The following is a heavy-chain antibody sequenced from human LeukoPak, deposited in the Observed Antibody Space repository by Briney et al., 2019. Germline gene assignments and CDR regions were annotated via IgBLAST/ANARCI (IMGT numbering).Heavy chain of an antibody. Sequence: GGSLRLSCAASGFTFSSYGMHWVRQAPGKGLEWVAVISYDGSNKYYADSVKGRFTISRDNSKNTLYLQMNSLRAEDTAVYYCAREIAGMDVWGQGTTVTVSS. CDR1: GFTFSSYG. V-gene: IGHV3-30*03. CDR3: AREIAGMDV. CDR2: ISYDGSNK. J-gene: IGHJ6*02.